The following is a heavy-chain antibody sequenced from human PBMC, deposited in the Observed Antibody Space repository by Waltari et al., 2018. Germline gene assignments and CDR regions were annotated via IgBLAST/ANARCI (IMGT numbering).Heavy chain of an antibody. CDR1: GGSITSNRHY. Sequence: QLHLQESGPGLVKPSDTLSVTCSVSGGSITSNRHYWAWIRQPPGKGLEWTATISYSGATYHKPSLKSRVTISVDTSKNQFSLKLSSVTAADTAVYYCATYIGASIGTAAFDVCGQGTMVTVSS. CDR3: ATYIGASIGTAAFDV. V-gene: IGHV4-39*01. J-gene: IGHJ3*01. D-gene: IGHD3-16*01. CDR2: ISYSGAT.